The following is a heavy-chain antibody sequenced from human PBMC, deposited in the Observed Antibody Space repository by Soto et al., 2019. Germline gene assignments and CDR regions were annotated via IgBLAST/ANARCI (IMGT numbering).Heavy chain of an antibody. CDR1: GYTFTNNW. CDR2: IYPGDSDT. CDR3: ARPSGGVRWDYFDY. Sequence: GESLKISCKGSGYTFTNNWVGWVRQMPGKGLEWMGIIYPGDSDTRYSPSFQGQVTISVDKSIATAYPQWSSLKASDTAMYYCARPSGGVRWDYFDYWGRGTLVTVSS. V-gene: IGHV5-51*01. D-gene: IGHD3-10*02. J-gene: IGHJ4*02.